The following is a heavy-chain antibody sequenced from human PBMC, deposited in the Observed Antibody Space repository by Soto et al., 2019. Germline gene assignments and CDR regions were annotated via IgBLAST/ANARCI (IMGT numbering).Heavy chain of an antibody. J-gene: IGHJ6*03. CDR1: GFTFSSYG. V-gene: IGHV3-33*01. Sequence: GGSLRLSCAASGFTFSSYGMHWVRQAPGKGLEWVAVIWYDGSNKYYADSVKGRFTISRDNSKNTLYLQMNSLRAEDTAVYYCARDPTTYSLLYYYYYYMDVWGKGTTVTVSS. D-gene: IGHD1-1*01. CDR3: ARDPTTYSLLYYYYYYMDV. CDR2: IWYDGSNK.